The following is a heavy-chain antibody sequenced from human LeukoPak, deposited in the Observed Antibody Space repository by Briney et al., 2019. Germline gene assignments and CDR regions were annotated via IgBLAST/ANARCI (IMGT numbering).Heavy chain of an antibody. CDR1: GYAFTSYG. J-gene: IGHJ4*02. V-gene: IGHV1-18*01. Sequence: ASVKVSCKASGYAFTSYGISWVRQAPGQGLEWMGWISAYNGNTNYAQKLQGRVTMTTDTSTSTAYMELRSLRSDDTAVYYCARGPDNSGFYPFDYWGQGTLVTVSS. CDR3: ARGPDNSGFYPFDY. D-gene: IGHD3-22*01. CDR2: ISAYNGNT.